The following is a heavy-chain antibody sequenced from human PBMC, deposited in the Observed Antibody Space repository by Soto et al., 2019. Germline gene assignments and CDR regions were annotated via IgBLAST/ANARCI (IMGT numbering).Heavy chain of an antibody. Sequence: EVQLLESGGGLVQPGGSLRLSCAASGFTFSSYAMSWVRLAPGKGLEWVSAISGSGGSTYYADSVKGRFTISRDNSKNTLYLQMNSLRAEDTDVYYCAKHGAMRWLGVDYWGQGTLVTVSS. CDR1: GFTFSSYA. V-gene: IGHV3-23*01. D-gene: IGHD6-19*01. CDR3: AKHGAMRWLGVDY. CDR2: ISGSGGST. J-gene: IGHJ4*02.